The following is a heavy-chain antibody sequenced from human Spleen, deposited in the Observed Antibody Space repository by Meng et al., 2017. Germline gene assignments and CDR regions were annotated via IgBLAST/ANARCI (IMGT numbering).Heavy chain of an antibody. Sequence: VRPVQSGAEGKKPGASVKVSCKPSGYNFPDYWLHWVRRAPGQGLEWMGRIDPKSGDTHYAQSFQGRVTMTGDTSISTAYMELSGLRSDDTAMYYCVRDEDISAAGKLFGDYWGQGTLVTVSS. J-gene: IGHJ4*02. CDR2: IDPKSGDT. CDR3: VRDEDISAAGKLFGDY. V-gene: IGHV1-2*06. CDR1: GYNFPDYW. D-gene: IGHD6-13*01.